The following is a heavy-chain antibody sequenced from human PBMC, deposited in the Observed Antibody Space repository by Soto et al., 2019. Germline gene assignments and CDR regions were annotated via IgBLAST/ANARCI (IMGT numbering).Heavy chain of an antibody. CDR2: IKSITDGGTT. V-gene: IGHV3-15*01. Sequence: GGSLRLSCVASAFSFTNAWMSWVRQAPGKGPEWVGRIKSITDGGTTDYAAPVKGRFTISRDDSNNTLYLQMNSLKTEDTAVYYCSTGRSTYGLDSWGQGTLVTVSS. CDR1: AFSFTNAW. D-gene: IGHD5-18*01. CDR3: STGRSTYGLDS. J-gene: IGHJ4*02.